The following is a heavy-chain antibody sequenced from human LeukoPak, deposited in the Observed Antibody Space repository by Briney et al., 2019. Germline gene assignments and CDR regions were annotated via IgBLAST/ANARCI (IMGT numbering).Heavy chain of an antibody. CDR1: GFTFSTYA. Sequence: GGSLRLSCAASGFTFSTYAMHWVRQAPGKGLEWVSGISWNSGSIGYADSVKGRFTISRDNSKNTLYLQMNSLRAEDTAVYYCAKDGFSYSSSWRTLSYWGQGTLVTVSS. CDR2: ISWNSGSI. CDR3: AKDGFSYSSSWRTLSY. J-gene: IGHJ4*02. D-gene: IGHD6-13*01. V-gene: IGHV3-9*01.